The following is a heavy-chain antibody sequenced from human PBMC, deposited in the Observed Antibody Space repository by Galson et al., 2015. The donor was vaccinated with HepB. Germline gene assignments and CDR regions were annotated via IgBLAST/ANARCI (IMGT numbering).Heavy chain of an antibody. Sequence: LSCAASDFTFSNYWMNWVRQAPGKGLEWVANINPDGSEKYYVASLKGRFTISRDNAKNSLYLQMDSLRAEDTAVYYCARRISLVRGIITRPDYYYGMDVWGQGTAVTVAS. J-gene: IGHJ6*02. CDR1: DFTFSNYW. D-gene: IGHD3-10*01. CDR2: INPDGSEK. CDR3: ARRISLVRGIITRPDYYYGMDV. V-gene: IGHV3-7*03.